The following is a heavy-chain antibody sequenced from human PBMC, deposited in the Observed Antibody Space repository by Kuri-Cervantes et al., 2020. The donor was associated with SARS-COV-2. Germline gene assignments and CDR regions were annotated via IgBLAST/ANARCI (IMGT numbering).Heavy chain of an antibody. CDR1: GFTFSDYY. V-gene: IGHV4-59*08. D-gene: IGHD6-13*01. Sequence: ESLKISCAASGFTFSDYYMSWIRQAPGKGLERIGYIYYSGSTNYNPSLKSRVTISVDTSKNQFSLKLSSVTAADTAVYYCAGGSSWDLFVDYWGQGTLVAVSS. CDR2: IYYSGST. CDR3: AGGSSWDLFVDY. J-gene: IGHJ4*02.